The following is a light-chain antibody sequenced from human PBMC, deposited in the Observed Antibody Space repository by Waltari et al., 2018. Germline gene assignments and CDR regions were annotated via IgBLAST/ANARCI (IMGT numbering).Light chain of an antibody. CDR3: EVWDSSSLYV. J-gene: IGLJ1*01. CDR2: DDS. Sequence: SYVLTQPPSVSVAPGKTARLTWGGENIARKSVHWYQPKPGQAPVVVVYDDSARPSGISERFSGSNSGNTATLTISRVEAGDEADYYCEVWDSSSLYVFGSGTKVTVL. CDR1: NIARKS. V-gene: IGLV3-21*03.